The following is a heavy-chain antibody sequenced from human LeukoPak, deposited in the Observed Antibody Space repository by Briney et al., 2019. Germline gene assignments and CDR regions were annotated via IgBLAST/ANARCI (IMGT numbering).Heavy chain of an antibody. CDR2: ISGSGDSA. CDR1: GFTFSTYA. CDR3: AKTYSRESGYDFFFQY. Sequence: GGSLRLSCAASGFTFSTYAMSWVRQAPGKGLEWVSVISGSGDSAYYADSVKGRFTISRDNSRNTVYLQMNSLRVEDTAVYYCAKTYSRESGYDFFFQYWGQGTRVTVSS. D-gene: IGHD5-12*01. J-gene: IGHJ4*02. V-gene: IGHV3-23*01.